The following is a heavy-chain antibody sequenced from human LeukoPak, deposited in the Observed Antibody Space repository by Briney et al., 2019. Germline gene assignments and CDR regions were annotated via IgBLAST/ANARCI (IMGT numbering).Heavy chain of an antibody. J-gene: IGHJ4*02. CDR1: GGSISSGSYY. CDR2: IYTSGST. Sequence: SETLSLTCSVSGGSISSGSYYWSWIRQPAGKGLEWIGRIYTSGSTNYNPSLKSRVTISVDTSKNQFSLKLSSVTAADTAVYYCARNYYDSSGYYSNFDYWGQGTLVTVSS. CDR3: ARNYYDSSGYYSNFDY. V-gene: IGHV4-61*02. D-gene: IGHD3-22*01.